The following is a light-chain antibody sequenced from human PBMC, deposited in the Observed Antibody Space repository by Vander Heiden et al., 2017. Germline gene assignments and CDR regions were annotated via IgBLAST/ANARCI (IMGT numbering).Light chain of an antibody. Sequence: SYEVTQPPSVSVSPGQTASITCSGDKMGNKYVCWYQQKPGQSPVLVIHEDTKRPSGIPERLSGSNSGNTATLTISGTQAMDEADYYCQVWDSSTVVFGGGTKLTVL. J-gene: IGLJ2*01. CDR2: EDT. V-gene: IGLV3-1*01. CDR1: KMGNKY. CDR3: QVWDSSTVV.